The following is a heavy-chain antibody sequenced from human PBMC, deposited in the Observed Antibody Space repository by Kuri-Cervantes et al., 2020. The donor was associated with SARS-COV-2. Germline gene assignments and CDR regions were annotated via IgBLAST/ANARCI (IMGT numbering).Heavy chain of an antibody. CDR1: GFTFSNHA. Sequence: GESLKISCATSGFTFSNHAMHWVRQAPGKGLEWVSGISISGGTTFYPDSVKGRFTISRDNAKNSLYLQMNSLRAEDTALYYCARDRGPIAAAEFDYWGQGTLVTVSS. J-gene: IGHJ4*02. V-gene: IGHV3-23*01. D-gene: IGHD6-13*01. CDR2: ISISGGTT. CDR3: ARDRGPIAAAEFDY.